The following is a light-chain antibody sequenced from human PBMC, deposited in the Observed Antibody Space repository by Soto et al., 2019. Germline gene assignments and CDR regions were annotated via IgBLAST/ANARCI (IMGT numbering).Light chain of an antibody. CDR1: QDISNY. CDR3: QQYDNLSLT. J-gene: IGKJ4*01. V-gene: IGKV1-33*01. Sequence: DIQMTQSPSSLSASVGDRVTITCQASQDISNYLNWYQQKPGKAPKLLMYDASNLETGVPSRFSGSGSGTDFTFTISSLQTEDIATYYCQQYDNLSLTFGGGTKVEIK. CDR2: DAS.